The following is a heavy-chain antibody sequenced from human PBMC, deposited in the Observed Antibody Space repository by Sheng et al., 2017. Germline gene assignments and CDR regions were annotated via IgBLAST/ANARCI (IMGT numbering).Heavy chain of an antibody. CDR1: GFTFSSYG. V-gene: IGHV3-30*18. CDR3: AKESEAEGYFDY. J-gene: IGHJ4*02. CDR2: ISYDGSNK. Sequence: QVQLVESGGGVVQPGRSLRLSCAASGFTFSSYGMHWVRQAPGKGLEWVAVISYDGSNKYYADSVKGRFTISRDNSKNTLYLQMNSLRAEDTAVYYCAKESEAEGYFDYWGQGTLVTVSS.